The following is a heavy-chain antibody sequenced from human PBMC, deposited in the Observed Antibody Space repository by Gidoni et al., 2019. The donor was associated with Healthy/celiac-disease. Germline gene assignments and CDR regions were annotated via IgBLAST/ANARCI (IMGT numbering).Heavy chain of an antibody. V-gene: IGHV3-30-3*01. Sequence: QVQLVESGGGVVQPGWSLRLSCAASRFTFSTYAMHWVRLAPGEGLEWVAFISYYGSNKYYADSVKGRFTISRDNSKNTLYLQMNSLRAEDTAVYYCARGGYCSGGSCYAEYFQHWGQGTLVTVSS. CDR1: RFTFSTYA. CDR3: ARGGYCSGGSCYAEYFQH. D-gene: IGHD2-15*01. CDR2: ISYYGSNK. J-gene: IGHJ1*01.